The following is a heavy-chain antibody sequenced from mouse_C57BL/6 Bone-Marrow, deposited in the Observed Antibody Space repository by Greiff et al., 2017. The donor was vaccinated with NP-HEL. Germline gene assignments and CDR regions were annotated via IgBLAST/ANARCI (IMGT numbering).Heavy chain of an antibody. J-gene: IGHJ3*01. D-gene: IGHD2-5*01. CDR1: GYTFTSYG. CDR2: IYPRSGNT. V-gene: IGHV1-81*01. CDR3: AREDYYSNPFAY. Sequence: VMLVESGAELARPGASVKLSCKASGYTFTSYGISWVKQRTGQGLEWIGEIYPRSGNTYYNEKFKGKATLTADKSSSTAYMELRSLTSEDSAVYFCAREDYYSNPFAYWGQGTLVTVSA.